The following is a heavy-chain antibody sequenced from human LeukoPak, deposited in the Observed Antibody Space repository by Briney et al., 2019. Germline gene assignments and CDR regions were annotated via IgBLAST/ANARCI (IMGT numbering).Heavy chain of an antibody. Sequence: SETLSLTCTVSGGSISSYSWNWIRQPPGKGLEWIGYIYHSGSTNSNPSLKSRVTISVDTSKNQFSLKLSSVTAADTAVYYCVRGRQVAGDDAFDIWGQGTRLTVSS. CDR2: IYHSGST. J-gene: IGHJ3*02. CDR1: GGSISSYS. CDR3: VRGRQVAGDDAFDI. D-gene: IGHD2-21*01. V-gene: IGHV4-59*01.